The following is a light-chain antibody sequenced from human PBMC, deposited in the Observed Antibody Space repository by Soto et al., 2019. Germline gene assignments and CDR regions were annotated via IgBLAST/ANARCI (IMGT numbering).Light chain of an antibody. CDR2: RDG. CDR1: SSNIGSHF. CDR3: AVWAQSLTGWV. V-gene: IGLV1-47*01. Sequence: QSVLTQPPSASGTPGQSLTISCSGSSSNIGSHFVYWYQHLPGTAPKLLIFRDGQRPSGVPARFFGSKSGTSASLAITGLRSEDEAEYYCAVWAQSLTGWVFGGGTKLTVL. J-gene: IGLJ3*02.